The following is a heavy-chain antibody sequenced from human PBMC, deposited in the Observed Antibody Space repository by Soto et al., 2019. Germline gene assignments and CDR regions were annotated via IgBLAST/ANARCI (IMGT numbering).Heavy chain of an antibody. CDR2: IYPGDSDT. J-gene: IGHJ6*03. D-gene: IGHD2-2*01. CDR1: GYSFTSYW. CDR3: ARRSPDIVVVPAARRDYYYYLAV. V-gene: IGHV5-51*01. Sequence: PGESRKISWKGSGYSFTSYWIGWVRQMPGKGLEWMGIIYPGDSDTRYSPSFQGQVTISADKSISTAYLQWSSLKASDTAMYYCARRSPDIVVVPAARRDYYYYLAVWGKGTTVTVSS.